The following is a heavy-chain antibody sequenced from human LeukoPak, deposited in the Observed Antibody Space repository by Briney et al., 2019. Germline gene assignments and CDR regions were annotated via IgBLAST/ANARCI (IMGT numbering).Heavy chain of an antibody. D-gene: IGHD3-9*01. CDR3: ARVNYAGLTAYYAYDF. J-gene: IGHJ4*01. V-gene: IGHV4-38-2*02. Sequence: SPSETLSLTCSVSGDAITSGHYWAWIRQPPGKGLEWIGSIFYSGVAYISSSLSSRVTMSVTTSTNQFSLNVTSVTAADTAVYFCARVNYAGLTAYYAYDFWGQGMLVTVSS. CDR2: IFYSGVA. CDR1: GDAITSGHY.